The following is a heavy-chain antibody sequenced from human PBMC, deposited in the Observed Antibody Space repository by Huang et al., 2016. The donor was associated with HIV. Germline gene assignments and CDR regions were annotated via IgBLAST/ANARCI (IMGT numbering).Heavy chain of an antibody. CDR3: ASQHIGAAATWF. V-gene: IGHV4-39*01. J-gene: IGHJ4*02. CDR1: GDFISSTNYY. D-gene: IGHD6-13*01. CDR2: VYQSGST. Sequence: QLQLQESGPGQAKPSETLSLTCTVSGDFISSTNYYWGWIRQSPGKGLEWVGSVYQSGSTNYNPSLKSRVTLSVDTSRNQFSLRLNSVTAADTAVYYCASQHIGAAATWFWGRGTQVAVSS.